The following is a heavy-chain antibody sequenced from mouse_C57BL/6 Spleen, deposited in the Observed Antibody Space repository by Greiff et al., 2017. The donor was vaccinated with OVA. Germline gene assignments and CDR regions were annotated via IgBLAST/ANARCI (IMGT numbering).Heavy chain of an antibody. V-gene: IGHV1-59*01. J-gene: IGHJ4*01. CDR2: IDPSDSYT. CDR1: GYTFTSYW. Sequence: QVQLKQPGAELVRPGTSVKLSCKASGYTFTSYWMHWVKQRPGQGLEWIGVIDPSDSYTNYNQKFKGKATLTVDTSSSTAYMQLSSLTSEDSAVYYCARRSYAMDYWGQGTSVTVSS. CDR3: ARRSYAMDY.